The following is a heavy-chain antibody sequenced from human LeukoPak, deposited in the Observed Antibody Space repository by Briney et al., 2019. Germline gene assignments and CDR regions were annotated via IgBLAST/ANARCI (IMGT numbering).Heavy chain of an antibody. V-gene: IGHV5-51*01. D-gene: IGHD6-19*01. CDR2: IYPGDSDT. Sequence: GGSLQISCKGAGYTFTNYWSGWGRPLPGKGLEGMGIIYPGDSDTRYSPSFQGQVTISADKSISTAYLQWSSLKASDTAMYYCLRTDTSRWYYFDYWGQGTLVTVSS. CDR1: GYTFTNYW. J-gene: IGHJ4*02. CDR3: LRTDTSRWYYFDY.